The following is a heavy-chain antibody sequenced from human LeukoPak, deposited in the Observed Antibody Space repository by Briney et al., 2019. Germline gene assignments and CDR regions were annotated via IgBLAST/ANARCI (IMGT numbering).Heavy chain of an antibody. D-gene: IGHD1-14*01. CDR2: IRSRANTYAT. J-gene: IGHJ6*01. CDR1: GVTFSDSA. Sequence: SGGSLRLSCAASGVTFSDSAMHWVRQASGKGLEWVGRIRSRANTYATAHDASVKGRFTISRDDSKNTAYLQMHSLKTEHARVYHCARYIFGYPPSFWNHGDFWGEATEVSVSS. CDR3: ARYIFGYPPSFWNHGDF. V-gene: IGHV3-73*01.